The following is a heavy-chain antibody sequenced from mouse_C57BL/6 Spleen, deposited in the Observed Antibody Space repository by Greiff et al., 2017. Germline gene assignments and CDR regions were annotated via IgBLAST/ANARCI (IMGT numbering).Heavy chain of an antibody. J-gene: IGHJ2*02. CDR2: IDPSDSYT. CDR1: GYTFTSYW. D-gene: IGHD4-1*02. CDR3: ARSPQLGRYLDY. V-gene: IGHV1-69*01. Sequence: VQLQQPGAELVMPGASVKLSCKASGYTFTSYWMHWVKQRPGQGLEWIGEIDPSDSYTNYNQKFKGKSTLTVDKSSSTAYMQLSSLTSADSAVYYCARSPQLGRYLDYWGQGTSLTVSS.